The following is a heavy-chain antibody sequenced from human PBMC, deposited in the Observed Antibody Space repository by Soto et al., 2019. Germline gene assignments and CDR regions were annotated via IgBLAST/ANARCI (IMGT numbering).Heavy chain of an antibody. CDR1: GFTFSSDA. CDR3: AKDYADIVAEFDC. Sequence: GGSLRLSCAASGFTFSSDAMSWVRQAPGKGLEWVSAISGSGGSTYYADSVKGRFTISRDNSKNTLYLQMNSLRAEDTAVYYCAKDYADIVAEFDCWGQGTLVTVSS. D-gene: IGHD2-15*01. CDR2: ISGSGGST. V-gene: IGHV3-23*01. J-gene: IGHJ4*02.